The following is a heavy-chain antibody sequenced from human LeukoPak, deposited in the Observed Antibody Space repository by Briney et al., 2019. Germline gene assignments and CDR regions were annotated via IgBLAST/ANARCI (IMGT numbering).Heavy chain of an antibody. D-gene: IGHD6-19*01. CDR1: GYTSTSYG. V-gene: IGHV1-18*01. J-gene: IGHJ4*02. Sequence: ASVKVSCKASGYTSTSYGISWVRQAPGQGLEWMGWISAYNGNTNYAQKLQGRVTMTTDTSTSTAYMELRSLRSDDTAVYYCARDPPGWLVTYFDYWGQGTLVTGSS. CDR3: ARDPPGWLVTYFDY. CDR2: ISAYNGNT.